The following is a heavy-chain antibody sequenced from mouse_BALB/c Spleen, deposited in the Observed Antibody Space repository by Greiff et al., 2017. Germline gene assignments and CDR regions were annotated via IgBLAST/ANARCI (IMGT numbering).Heavy chain of an antibody. J-gene: IGHJ1*01. CDR2: IWSGGST. V-gene: IGHV2-2*02. D-gene: IGHD1-2*01. CDR1: GFSLTSYG. Sequence: QVQLQQSGPGLVQPSQSLSITCTVSGFSLTSYGVHWVRQSPGKGLEWLGVIWSGGSTDYNAAFISRLSISKDNSKSHVFFKINSLQANDTAIYYCARNSLLRLYWYFDVWGAGTTVTVAS. CDR3: ARNSLLRLYWYFDV.